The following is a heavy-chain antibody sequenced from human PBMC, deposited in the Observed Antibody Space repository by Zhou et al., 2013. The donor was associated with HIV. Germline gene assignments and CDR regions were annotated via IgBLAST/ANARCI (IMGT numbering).Heavy chain of an antibody. D-gene: IGHD6-13*01. CDR1: GYTFNRYD. J-gene: IGHJ3*02. CDR2: ISAYNGNT. Sequence: QVQLVQSGAEVKKPGASVKVSCKTTGYTFNRYDVSWVRQAPGQGLEWMGYISAYNGNTKIAQKFQDRVTMTTDTSTSTAYMELRSLRSDDTAVYYCASSRAAAVAFDIWGQGTMVTVSS. V-gene: IGHV1-18*01. CDR3: ASSRAAAVAFDI.